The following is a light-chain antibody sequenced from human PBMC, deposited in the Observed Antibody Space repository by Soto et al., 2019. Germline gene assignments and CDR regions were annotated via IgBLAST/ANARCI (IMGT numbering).Light chain of an antibody. V-gene: IGKV3-20*01. CDR1: QSVSSR. J-gene: IGKJ5*01. CDR3: QHYAGGSRIT. Sequence: EIVMTQSPGTLSLSPGERAALSCRASQSVSSRLAWYQQKPGQAPRLVISGASSRATGIPDRFSGSGFGTDFTLTISRLEPEDFALYYCQHYAGGSRITFGQGTRLEIK. CDR2: GAS.